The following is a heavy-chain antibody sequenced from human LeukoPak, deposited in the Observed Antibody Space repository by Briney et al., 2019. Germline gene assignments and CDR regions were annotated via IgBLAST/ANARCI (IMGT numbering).Heavy chain of an antibody. CDR2: IYYSGST. Sequence: SETLSPTCSVSGGSISSYYWGWIRQPPGKGLEWIGYIYYSGSTNYNPSLKSRVTISVDTSKNQFSLKLSSVTAADTAVYYCARRMDSSSWFDYWGQGTLVTVSS. D-gene: IGHD6-13*01. J-gene: IGHJ4*02. V-gene: IGHV4-59*08. CDR3: ARRMDSSSWFDY. CDR1: GGSISSYY.